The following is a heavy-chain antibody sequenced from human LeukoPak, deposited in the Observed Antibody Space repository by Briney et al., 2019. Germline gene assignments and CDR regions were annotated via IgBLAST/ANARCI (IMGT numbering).Heavy chain of an antibody. D-gene: IGHD4-17*01. CDR2: ISGDGGST. CDR1: GFTFDDYA. Sequence: GGSLRLSCAASGFTFDDYAMHWVRQAPGKGLEWVSLISGDGGSTYYADSVKGRFTISRDNSKNSLYLQMNSLRTEDTALYYSAKDYGDYLFDYWGQGTLVTVSS. J-gene: IGHJ4*02. V-gene: IGHV3-43*02. CDR3: AKDYGDYLFDY.